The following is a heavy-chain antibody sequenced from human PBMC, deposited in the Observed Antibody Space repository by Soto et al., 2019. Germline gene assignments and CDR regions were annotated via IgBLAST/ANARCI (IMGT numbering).Heavy chain of an antibody. CDR2: IIPIFGTA. V-gene: IGHV1-69*13. CDR3: ARGYYDSRLTPEYFQH. Sequence: SVKVSCKASGGTFSSYAISWVRQAPGQGLEWMGGIIPIFGTANYAQKFQGRVTITADESTSTAYMELSSLRSEDTAVYYCARGYYDSRLTPEYFQHWGQGTLVTVS. D-gene: IGHD3-22*01. CDR1: GGTFSSYA. J-gene: IGHJ1*01.